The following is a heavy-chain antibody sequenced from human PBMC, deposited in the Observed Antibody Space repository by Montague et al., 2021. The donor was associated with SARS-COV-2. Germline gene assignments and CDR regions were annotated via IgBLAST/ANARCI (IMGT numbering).Heavy chain of an antibody. D-gene: IGHD3-22*01. J-gene: IGHJ1*01. CDR1: GFTFSSYE. CDR3: ASLNYYDSSGYYSGGTPDEYFQH. Sequence: SLRLSCAAPGFTFSSYEMNWVRQAPGKGLEWVSYISSSGSTIYYADSVKGRFTISRDNAKNSLYLQMNSLRAEDTAVYYCASLNYYDSSGYYSGGTPDEYFQHGGQGTRVTVSS. CDR2: ISSSGSTI. V-gene: IGHV3-48*03.